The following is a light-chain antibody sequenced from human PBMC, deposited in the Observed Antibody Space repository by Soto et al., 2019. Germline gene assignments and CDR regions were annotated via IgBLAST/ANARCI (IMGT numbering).Light chain of an antibody. Sequence: EIVLTQSPATLSLSPGERDTVSCRASQSVSSFLAWYQQKPGQAPRLLIYDASNRATGIPARFSGSGSGTDFTLTISSLEPEDFAVYYCQQRGKWPITFGQGTRLEIK. CDR2: DAS. V-gene: IGKV3-11*01. CDR1: QSVSSF. J-gene: IGKJ5*01. CDR3: QQRGKWPIT.